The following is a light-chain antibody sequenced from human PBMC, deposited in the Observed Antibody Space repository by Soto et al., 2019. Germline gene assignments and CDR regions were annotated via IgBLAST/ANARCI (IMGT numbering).Light chain of an antibody. CDR2: DAS. CDR1: QSVGSS. CDR3: QQRSNWPPEVT. J-gene: IGKJ3*01. Sequence: EIVLTQSPDTLSLSPGERATLSCRASQSVGSSLAWYQQKPGQAPRLLIYDASKWATGIPARFSGSGSGTDFTLTISSLEPEDFAVYYCQQRSNWPPEVTFGPGTRVDIK. V-gene: IGKV3-11*01.